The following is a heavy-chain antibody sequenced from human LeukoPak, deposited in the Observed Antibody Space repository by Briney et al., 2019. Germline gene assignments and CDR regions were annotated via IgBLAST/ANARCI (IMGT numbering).Heavy chain of an antibody. CDR1: GFTVSSNY. CDR3: AKPHDSGWWMFDY. J-gene: IGHJ4*02. CDR2: IYSGGST. V-gene: IGHV3-53*01. D-gene: IGHD6-13*01. Sequence: PGGSLRLSCAASGFTVSSNYMSWVRQAPGKGLEWVSVIYSGGSTYYADSVKGRFSISRDNSKNTVYLQMNSLRAEDTAIYYCAKPHDSGWWMFDYWGQGTLVTVSS.